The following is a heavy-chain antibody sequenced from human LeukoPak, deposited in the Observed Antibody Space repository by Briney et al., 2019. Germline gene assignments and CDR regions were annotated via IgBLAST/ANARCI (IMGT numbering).Heavy chain of an antibody. J-gene: IGHJ5*02. V-gene: IGHV3-23*01. CDR1: GFTFSSYA. CDR3: AKEDYGSGSYYKYSWFDP. CDR2: ISGSGGST. Sequence: GGSLRLSCAASGFTFSSYAMSWVRQAPGKGLGWVSAISGSGGSTYYADSVKGRFTISRDNSKNTLYLQMNSLRAEDTAVYYCAKEDYGSGSYYKYSWFDPWGQGTLVTVSS. D-gene: IGHD3-10*01.